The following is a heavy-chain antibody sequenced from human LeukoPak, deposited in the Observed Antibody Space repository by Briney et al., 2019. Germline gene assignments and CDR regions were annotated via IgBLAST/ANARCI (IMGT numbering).Heavy chain of an antibody. Sequence: PGGSLRLSCAASGFDFSTYSMHRVRRAPGRGLEWLSYIDSSSSTIYYADSVKGRFTISRDNAKNSLYLQMNSLRAEDTAVFYCARGGARSSSYYYYGMDVWGLGTTVTVSS. CDR1: GFDFSTYS. J-gene: IGHJ6*02. CDR3: ARGGARSSSYYYYGMDV. V-gene: IGHV3-48*01. CDR2: IDSSSSTI. D-gene: IGHD6-13*01.